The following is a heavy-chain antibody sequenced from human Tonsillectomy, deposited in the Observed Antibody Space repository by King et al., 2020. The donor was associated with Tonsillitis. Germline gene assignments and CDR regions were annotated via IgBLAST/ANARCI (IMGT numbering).Heavy chain of an antibody. J-gene: IGHJ4*02. CDR1: GGSISSYY. CDR2: IYYSGST. Sequence: QLQESGPGLVKPSETLSLTCTVSGGSISSYYWSWIRQPPGKGLEWIGYIYYSGSTNYIPSLKSRVTISVDTSKNQFSLKLSSVTAADTAVYYCAAIYSSSSESVVDYWGQGTLVTVSS. V-gene: IGHV4-59*08. D-gene: IGHD6-6*01. CDR3: AAIYSSSSESVVDY.